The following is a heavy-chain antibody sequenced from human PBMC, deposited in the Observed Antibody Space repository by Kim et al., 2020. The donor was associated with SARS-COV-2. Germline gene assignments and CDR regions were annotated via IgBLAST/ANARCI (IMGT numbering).Heavy chain of an antibody. CDR2: LSSGGGTT. D-gene: IGHD3-22*01. Sequence: GGSLRLSCAASGFTFSSYAMSWVRQAPGKGLEWVSTLSSGGGTTYYADSVKGRFTISRDNSKKTLNLQLSRLRAEDTAVYFCAKMTNYFYDSTDSFKQKHSYFHLWRHGTLLTLPS. CDR3: AKMTNYFYDSTDSFKQKHSYFHL. V-gene: IGHV3-23*01. CDR1: GFTFSSYA. J-gene: IGHJ2*01.